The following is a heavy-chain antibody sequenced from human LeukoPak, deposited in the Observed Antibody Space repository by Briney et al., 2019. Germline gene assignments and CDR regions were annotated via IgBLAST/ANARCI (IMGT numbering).Heavy chain of an antibody. V-gene: IGHV4-4*07. D-gene: IGHD2-21*02. J-gene: IGHJ3*02. CDR1: GGSISSYY. Sequence: PSETLSLTCTVSGGSISSYYWSWIRQPAGKGLEWIGRIYTSGSTNYNPSLKSRVTMSVDTSKNQFSLKLSSVTAADTAVYYCARDFPEAHIVVVTAIPSGAFDIWGQGTMVTVSS. CDR2: IYTSGST. CDR3: ARDFPEAHIVVVTAIPSGAFDI.